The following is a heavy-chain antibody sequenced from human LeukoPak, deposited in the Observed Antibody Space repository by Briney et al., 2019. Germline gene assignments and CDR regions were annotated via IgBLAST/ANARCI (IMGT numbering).Heavy chain of an antibody. Sequence: GGSLRLSCAASGFTFSNCGMHWVRQVPGKGLEWVAFIRYDGSNKYYADSVKGRFTISRDNAKNALYLQMNSLRTEDTAFYFCAKDPSRDYEGSTWGQGTLVTVSS. CDR3: AKDPSRDYEGST. CDR2: IRYDGSNK. J-gene: IGHJ4*02. V-gene: IGHV3-30*02. CDR1: GFTFSNCG. D-gene: IGHD4-17*01.